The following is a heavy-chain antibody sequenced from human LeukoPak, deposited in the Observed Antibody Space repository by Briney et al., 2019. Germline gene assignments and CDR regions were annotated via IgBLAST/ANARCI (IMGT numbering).Heavy chain of an antibody. CDR3: ARDKGYYGMDV. J-gene: IGHJ6*02. CDR1: GFTFSSYG. CDR2: IWYDGSNK. Sequence: GGSLRLSCAASGFTFSSYGMHWVRQAPGKGLEWVAVIWYDGSNKYYADSVKGRFTISRDNSKNTPYLQMNSLRAEDTAVYYCARDKGYYGMDVWGQGTTVTVSS. V-gene: IGHV3-33*01.